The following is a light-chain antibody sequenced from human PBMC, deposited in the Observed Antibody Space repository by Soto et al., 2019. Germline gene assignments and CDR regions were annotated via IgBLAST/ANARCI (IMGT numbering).Light chain of an antibody. CDR1: QSISNY. J-gene: IGKJ4*01. Sequence: DIQMTQSPSSLSASVGDRVTITCRASQSISNYLNWYQQKPGKAPKLLIYAASSLLSGVPSRFSGSGSGTDFTLTISNLQPEDFATYYCQQSYSTPLTFGGGTKVDIK. V-gene: IGKV1-39*01. CDR2: AAS. CDR3: QQSYSTPLT.